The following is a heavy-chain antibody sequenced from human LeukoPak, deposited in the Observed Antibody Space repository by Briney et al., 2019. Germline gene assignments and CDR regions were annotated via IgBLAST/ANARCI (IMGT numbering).Heavy chain of an antibody. Sequence: PSETLALTCTVSGGPLSSGDYYWSWIRQPPGKGLEWIGYIYYSGSTYYNPSLTSRVTISVDTSKNQFSLRLSSVAAADTAVYYCARDGHTDAFDIWGQGTMVTVSS. CDR3: ARDGHTDAFDI. CDR1: GGPLSSGDYY. V-gene: IGHV4-30-4*08. J-gene: IGHJ3*02. CDR2: IYYSGST.